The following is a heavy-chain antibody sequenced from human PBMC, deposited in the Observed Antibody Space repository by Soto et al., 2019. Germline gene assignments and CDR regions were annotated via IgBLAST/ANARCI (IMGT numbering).Heavy chain of an antibody. D-gene: IGHD3-9*01. CDR3: ARRIAYYDILTGLAQLTPPDY. CDR1: GGSISSGGYY. J-gene: IGHJ4*02. CDR2: IYYSGST. Sequence: QVQLQESGPGLVKPSQTLSLTCTVSGGSISSGGYYWSWIRQHPGKGLEWIGYIYYSGSTYYNPSLKSRVTISVDTSKNQFSLKLSSVTAADTAVYYCARRIAYYDILTGLAQLTPPDYWGQGTLVTVSS. V-gene: IGHV4-31*03.